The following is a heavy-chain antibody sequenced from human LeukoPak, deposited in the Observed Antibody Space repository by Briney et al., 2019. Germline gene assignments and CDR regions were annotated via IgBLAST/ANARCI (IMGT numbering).Heavy chain of an antibody. CDR3: TTDRYGNAFDI. CDR2: IKSKTDGGTT. J-gene: IGHJ3*02. Sequence: GGSLRLSCAASGFTFSNAWLSWVRQAPGKGLEWVCRIKSKTDGGTTDYAAPVKGRFTISRDDSKNTLYLQMNSLKTEDTAVYYCTTDRYGNAFDIWGQGTMVTVSS. D-gene: IGHD3-16*02. CDR1: GFTFSNAW. V-gene: IGHV3-15*01.